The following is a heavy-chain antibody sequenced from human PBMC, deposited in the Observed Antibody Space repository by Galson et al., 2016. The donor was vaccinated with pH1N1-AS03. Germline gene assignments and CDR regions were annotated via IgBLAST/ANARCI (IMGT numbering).Heavy chain of an antibody. CDR1: GFTFSSYA. Sequence: SLRLSCAVGGFTFSSYAMFWVRQAPGKGLEYVSVISGNGFSTYYANSVKDRFTISRDNSKNTLYLQMNSLRAEDTAVYYCAKDPIQYGDYVWYFDYWGQGTLVTVSS. CDR2: ISGNGFST. D-gene: IGHD4-17*01. J-gene: IGHJ4*02. CDR3: AKDPIQYGDYVWYFDY. V-gene: IGHV3-64*01.